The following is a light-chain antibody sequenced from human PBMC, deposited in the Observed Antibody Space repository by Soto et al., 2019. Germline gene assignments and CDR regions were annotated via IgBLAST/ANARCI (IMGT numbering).Light chain of an antibody. CDR2: GAS. CDR1: QRVSSSY. CDR3: QQYPGYT. Sequence: PGERATLSCRASQRVSSSYLAWYQQKPGQAPRLLIYGASGRATGIPDRFSGSGSGTDFTLTISRLEPEDFAVYYCQQYPGYTFGQGTKLEIK. V-gene: IGKV3-20*01. J-gene: IGKJ2*01.